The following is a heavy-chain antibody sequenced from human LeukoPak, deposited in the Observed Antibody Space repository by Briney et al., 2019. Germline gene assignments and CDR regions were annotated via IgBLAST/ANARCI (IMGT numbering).Heavy chain of an antibody. V-gene: IGHV4-59*01. CDR2: IYYSGST. Sequence: PPETLFLTCTVAGGSISSYYWSWIRQPPGKGLEWIGYIYYSGSTNYNPSLKSQVTISVDTTKNQFSLKLSSVTAADTAVYYCARDGHGDYGSHWFGPWGQGTLVTVSS. D-gene: IGHD4-17*01. J-gene: IGHJ5*02. CDR1: GGSISSYY. CDR3: ARDGHGDYGSHWFGP.